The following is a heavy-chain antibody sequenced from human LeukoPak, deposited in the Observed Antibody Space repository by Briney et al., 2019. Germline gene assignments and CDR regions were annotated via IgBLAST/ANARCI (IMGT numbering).Heavy chain of an antibody. J-gene: IGHJ5*02. Sequence: GASVKVSCKASGYTFTTYAMHWVRQAPGQSLEWMGWINAGNGNTKYSQKFQGRVTITRDTSASTAYMELSSLRSEDTAVYYCARGAPIRVAVAATFDPWGQGTLVTVPS. V-gene: IGHV1-3*01. CDR3: ARGAPIRVAVAATFDP. CDR1: GYTFTTYA. D-gene: IGHD6-19*01. CDR2: INAGNGNT.